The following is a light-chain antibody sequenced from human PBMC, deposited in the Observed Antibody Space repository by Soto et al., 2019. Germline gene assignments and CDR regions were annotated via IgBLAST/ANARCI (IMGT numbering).Light chain of an antibody. CDR2: DVN. CDR3: SSSKSSSTLPYV. V-gene: IGLV2-14*01. J-gene: IGLJ1*01. CDR1: SSDVGGYNL. Sequence: QSALTQPASVSGSPGQSITISCTGTSSDVGGYNLVSWYQQYPDKAPKLMIFDVNTRPSGVSNRFSGSKSGNTASLTISGLLAEDEADYYCSSSKSSSTLPYVFGTGTKVTVL.